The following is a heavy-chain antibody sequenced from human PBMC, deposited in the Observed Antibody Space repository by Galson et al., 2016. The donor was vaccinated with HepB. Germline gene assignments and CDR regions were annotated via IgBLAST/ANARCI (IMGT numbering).Heavy chain of an antibody. Sequence: SCKASGYTFTSYAIHWVRQAPGQRLEWMGWISAGNGNTKHSQKFQGRATITRDTSARIVYMELSSLRSEDTAVYYCMSRALGGSYRAFDYWGQGTLVTVSS. CDR1: GYTFTSYA. V-gene: IGHV1-3*01. D-gene: IGHD3-16*02. CDR3: MSRALGGSYRAFDY. CDR2: ISAGNGNT. J-gene: IGHJ4*02.